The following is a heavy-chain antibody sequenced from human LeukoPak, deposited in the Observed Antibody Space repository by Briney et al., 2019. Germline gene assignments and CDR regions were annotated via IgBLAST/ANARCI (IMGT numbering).Heavy chain of an antibody. V-gene: IGHV3-13*01. CDR3: ARAPTQGWYFDL. CDR2: IGTAGDT. J-gene: IGHJ2*01. Sequence: GGSLRLSCAASGFTFSSYDMHWVRHATGKGLEWVSAIGTAGDTYYPGSVKGRFTISRENAKNSLYLQMNSLRAGDTAVYYCARAPTQGWYFDLWGRGTLVTVSS. CDR1: GFTFSSYD.